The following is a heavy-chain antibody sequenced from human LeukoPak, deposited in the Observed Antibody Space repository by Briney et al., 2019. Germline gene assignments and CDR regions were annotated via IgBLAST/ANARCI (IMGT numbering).Heavy chain of an antibody. CDR1: GGSISSYY. J-gene: IGHJ4*02. V-gene: IGHV4-59*12. Sequence: PSETLSLTCTVSGGSISSYYWSWIRQPPGKGLEWIGYIYYSGSTNYNPSLKSRVTISVDTSKNQFSLKLSSVTAADTAVYYCARGTTVDYYFDYWGQGTLVTVSS. CDR3: ARGTTVDYYFDY. D-gene: IGHD4-23*01. CDR2: IYYSGST.